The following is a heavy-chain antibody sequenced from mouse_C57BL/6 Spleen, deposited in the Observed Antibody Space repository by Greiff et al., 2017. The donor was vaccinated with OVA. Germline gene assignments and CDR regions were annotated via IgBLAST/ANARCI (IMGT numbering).Heavy chain of an antibody. CDR1: GYTFTSYG. Sequence: VQVVESGAELARPGASVKLSCKASGYTFTSYGISWVKQRTGQGLEWIGEIYPRSGNTYYNEKFKGKATLTADKSSSTAYMELRSLTSEDSAVYFCARSNTVVAEDCWGQGTTLTVSS. CDR2: IYPRSGNT. V-gene: IGHV1-81*01. D-gene: IGHD1-1*01. J-gene: IGHJ2*01. CDR3: ARSNTVVAEDC.